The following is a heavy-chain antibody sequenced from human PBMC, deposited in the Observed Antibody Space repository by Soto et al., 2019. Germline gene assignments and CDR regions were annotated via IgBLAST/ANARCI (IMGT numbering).Heavy chain of an antibody. J-gene: IGHJ4*02. D-gene: IGHD2-15*01. CDR1: GGSISNYF. CDR2: IYYSGST. CDR3: VRLLGYCSGGRCYSGAPGADY. V-gene: IGHV4-59*01. Sequence: SETLSLTCTVSGGSISNYFWSWIRQPPGKGLEWIGYIYYSGSTNYNPSLKSRVTISVDTPKNQFSLKLSSVTAADTAVYYCVRLLGYCSGGRCYSGAPGADYWGQGTLVTVSS.